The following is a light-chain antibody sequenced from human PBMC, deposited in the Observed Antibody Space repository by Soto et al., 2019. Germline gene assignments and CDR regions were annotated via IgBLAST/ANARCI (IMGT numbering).Light chain of an antibody. CDR1: SSDVGGYNY. CDR2: EVS. J-gene: IGLJ1*01. CDR3: SSYAGSNNYV. V-gene: IGLV2-8*01. Sequence: QSALTQPPSASGSPWQSVTISCTGTSSDVGGYNYVSWYQQRPGKAPKLMIYEVSNRPSGVPDRFSGSKSGNTASLTVSGLQDEDEADYYCSSYAGSNNYVFGTGTKVTVL.